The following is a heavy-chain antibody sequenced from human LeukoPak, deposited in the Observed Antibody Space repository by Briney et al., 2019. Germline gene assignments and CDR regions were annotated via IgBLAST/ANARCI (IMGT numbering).Heavy chain of an antibody. Sequence: GGSLRLSCAASRVTFSGSAMHWVRQASGKGLEWVGRIRSKANSYATAYAASVKGRFTISRDDSKNTAYLQMNSLKTEDTAVYYCTRGPINYLFDYWGQGTLVTVSS. D-gene: IGHD1-14*01. J-gene: IGHJ4*02. CDR3: TRGPINYLFDY. CDR2: IRSKANSYAT. CDR1: RVTFSGSA. V-gene: IGHV3-73*01.